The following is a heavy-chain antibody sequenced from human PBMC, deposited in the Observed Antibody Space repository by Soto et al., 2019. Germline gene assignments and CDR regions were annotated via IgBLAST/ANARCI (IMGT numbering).Heavy chain of an antibody. D-gene: IGHD3-10*01. CDR2: ISAYNGNT. Sequence: SVKVSCKAYSSTCTSYCISWVRQAPGQGLEWMGWISAYNGNTNYAQKLQGRVTMTTDTSTSTAYMELRSLRSDDTAVYYCARGRGITMVRGVDWGQGTLVTVSS. V-gene: IGHV1-18*04. J-gene: IGHJ4*02. CDR3: ARGRGITMVRGVD. CDR1: SSTCTSYC.